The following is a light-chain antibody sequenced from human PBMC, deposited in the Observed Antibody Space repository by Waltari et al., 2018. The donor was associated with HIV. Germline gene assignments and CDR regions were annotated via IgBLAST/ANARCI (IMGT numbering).Light chain of an antibody. CDR3: QQRSNWPT. Sequence: DIVLTQSPATLSLSPEEIAALSCRASQSVSSYVAWYQQKPGQAPRLLIYDASNRATGIPARFSGSGSGTDFTLTISSLEPEDFAVYYCQQRSNWPTFGGGTKVEIK. J-gene: IGKJ4*01. CDR2: DAS. CDR1: QSVSSY. V-gene: IGKV3-11*01.